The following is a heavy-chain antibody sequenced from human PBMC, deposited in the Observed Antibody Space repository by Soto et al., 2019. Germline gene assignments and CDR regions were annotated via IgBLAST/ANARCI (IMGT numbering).Heavy chain of an antibody. Sequence: QVQLQESGPGLVKPSETLSLTCTVSGGSISSYXXXWXXQPPGKGLEWIGYIYYSGSTNYNPSLKSRVTIXVDTSKNQFSXXLSSVXXADTAVYYCARRYGPSFDYWGQGTLVTVSS. V-gene: IGHV4-59*01. J-gene: IGHJ4*02. CDR2: IYYSGST. CDR3: ARRYGPSFDY. CDR1: GGSISSYX. D-gene: IGHD4-17*01.